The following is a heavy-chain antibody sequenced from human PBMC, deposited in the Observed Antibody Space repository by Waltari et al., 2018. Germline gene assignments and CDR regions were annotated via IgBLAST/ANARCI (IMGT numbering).Heavy chain of an antibody. Sequence: QVQLQESGPGLVKPSQTLSLTCTVSGGSISSGSYYWSWTRQPAGKGLEWIGRIYTSGSTNYNPSLKSRVTISVDTSKNQFSLKLSSVTAADTAVYYCASATYLYGSFDYWGQGTLVTVSS. D-gene: IGHD3-10*01. CDR3: ASATYLYGSFDY. V-gene: IGHV4-61*02. CDR1: GGSISSGSYY. J-gene: IGHJ4*02. CDR2: IYTSGST.